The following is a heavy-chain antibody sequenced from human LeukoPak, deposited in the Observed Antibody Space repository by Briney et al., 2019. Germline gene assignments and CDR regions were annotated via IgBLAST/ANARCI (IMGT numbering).Heavy chain of an antibody. CDR3: ARDRGLYGSGSYRWFDP. J-gene: IGHJ5*02. D-gene: IGHD3-10*01. V-gene: IGHV4-39*07. Sequence: PSETLSLTCTVSAGSISSSTYSWGWLRQPPGKGLEWIGSIYYSGSTYYNPSLKSRVTMSVDTSKNQFSLKLSSVTAADTAVYYCARDRGLYGSGSYRWFDPWGQGTLVTVSS. CDR1: AGSISSSTYS. CDR2: IYYSGST.